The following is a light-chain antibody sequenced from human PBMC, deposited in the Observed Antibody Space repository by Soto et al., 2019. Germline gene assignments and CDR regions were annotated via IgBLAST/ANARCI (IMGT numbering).Light chain of an antibody. CDR2: GAS. V-gene: IGKV3-15*01. Sequence: ERVLTQSPGTLSVSPGARATLSCRASQSVRSHLVWYQQKPGRAARLLIYGASTRATGVPARFSGSGSGTEFTLTISSLQSEDFAVYYCQQYNVWPLTFGGGTKVDIK. J-gene: IGKJ4*01. CDR3: QQYNVWPLT. CDR1: QSVRSH.